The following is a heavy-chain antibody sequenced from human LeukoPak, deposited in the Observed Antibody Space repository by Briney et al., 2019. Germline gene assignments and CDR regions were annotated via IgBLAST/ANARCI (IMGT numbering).Heavy chain of an antibody. CDR1: GGTFSSYA. CDR3: ARDTSLLGRNWFDP. Sequence: ASVKVSCKASGGTFSSYAISWVRQAPGQGLEWMGGIIPIFGTANYAQKFQGRVTITTDESTSTAYMELSSLRSEDTAVYYCARDTSLLGRNWFDPWGQGTLVTVSS. J-gene: IGHJ5*02. V-gene: IGHV1-69*05. CDR2: IIPIFGTA. D-gene: IGHD7-27*01.